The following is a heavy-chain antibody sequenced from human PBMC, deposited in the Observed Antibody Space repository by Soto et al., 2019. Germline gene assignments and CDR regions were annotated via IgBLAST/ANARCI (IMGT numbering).Heavy chain of an antibody. D-gene: IGHD2-15*01. CDR3: ARAILVVAVGWCDP. CDR2: IYYSGST. Sequence: QVQLQESGPGLVKPSETLSLTCPVSGGSISRYYWSWIRPPPGQGLEWIGYIYYSGSTNYTPSLTRRASLSVDTSKNQPSRKPSSVTAADTAVNSCARAILVVAVGWCDPWGQGTLVTVSS. V-gene: IGHV4-59*01. J-gene: IGHJ5*02. CDR1: GGSISRYY.